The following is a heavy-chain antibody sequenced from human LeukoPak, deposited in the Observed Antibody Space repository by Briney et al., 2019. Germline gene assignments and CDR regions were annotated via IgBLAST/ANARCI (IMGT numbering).Heavy chain of an antibody. CDR2: INHSGST. CDR1: GFTFSSYS. D-gene: IGHD6-19*01. Sequence: GSLRLSCAASGFTFSSYSMNWIRQPPGKGLEWIGEINHSGSTNYNPSLKSRVTISVDTSKNQFTLKLSSVTAADTAVYYCARGAYSSGWYGRDYWGQGTLVTVSS. CDR3: ARGAYSSGWYGRDY. J-gene: IGHJ4*02. V-gene: IGHV4-34*01.